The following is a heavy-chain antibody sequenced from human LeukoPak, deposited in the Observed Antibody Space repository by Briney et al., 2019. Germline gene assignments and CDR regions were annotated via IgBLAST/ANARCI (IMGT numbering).Heavy chain of an antibody. J-gene: IGHJ4*02. CDR1: GFTLTNYG. Sequence: GGSLRLSCVASGFTLTNYGMHWVRQAPGKGLEWVAFIRDDESNKYHAGSVEGRFTISRDNFKNTLYLQMNSLRAEDTAVYYCAKDPTDFWSAYYPEYYFDYWGQGTLVTVSS. D-gene: IGHD3-3*01. CDR3: AKDPTDFWSAYYPEYYFDY. V-gene: IGHV3-30*02. CDR2: IRDDESNK.